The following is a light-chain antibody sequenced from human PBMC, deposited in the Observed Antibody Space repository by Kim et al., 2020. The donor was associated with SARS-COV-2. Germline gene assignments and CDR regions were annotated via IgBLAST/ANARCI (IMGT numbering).Light chain of an antibody. Sequence: SLSPGERATLSCRATQSVSGRYLAWYQQKLGQPPRLLVYGPSSRATGIPDRFSGSGSGTDFTLTIDRLEPEDFAVYYCQQFGSSYTFGQGTKLEI. CDR2: GPS. CDR1: QSVSGRY. CDR3: QQFGSSYT. V-gene: IGKV3-20*01. J-gene: IGKJ2*01.